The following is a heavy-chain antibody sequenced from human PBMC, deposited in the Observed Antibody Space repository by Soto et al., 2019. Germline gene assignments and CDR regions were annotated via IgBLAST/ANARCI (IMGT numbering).Heavy chain of an antibody. V-gene: IGHV4-34*01. CDR3: ARFAAAGKNLDPPLPRKYYYYGMDV. CDR2: INHSGST. Sequence: PSETLSLTCAVYGGSFSGYYWSWIRQPPGKGLEWIGEINHSGSTNYNKSLKSRVTISVHTSKNQFSLKLSSVTAADTAVYYCARFAAAGKNLDPPLPRKYYYYGMDVWGQGTTVTVSS. D-gene: IGHD6-13*01. J-gene: IGHJ6*02. CDR1: GGSFSGYY.